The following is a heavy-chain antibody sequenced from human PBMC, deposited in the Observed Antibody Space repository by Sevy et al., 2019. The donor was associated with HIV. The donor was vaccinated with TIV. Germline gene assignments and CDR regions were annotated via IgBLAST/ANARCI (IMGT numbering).Heavy chain of an antibody. CDR2: IYYSGST. CDR1: GGSINNYF. J-gene: IGHJ4*02. D-gene: IGHD6-13*01. Sequence: SETLSLTCTVSGGSINNYFWSWIRQPPGKGLEWIGDIYYSGSTNYNPSLKSRVTISVDTSKNQLSLKLSSVTAADTAVYYCARESIGAVGDFDYWGQGTLVTVSS. CDR3: ARESIGAVGDFDY. V-gene: IGHV4-59*01.